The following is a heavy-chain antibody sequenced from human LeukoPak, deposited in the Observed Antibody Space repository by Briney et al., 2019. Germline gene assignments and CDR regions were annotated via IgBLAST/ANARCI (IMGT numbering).Heavy chain of an antibody. CDR2: INQDGSDK. CDR3: ARDHVAPGLIFDS. Sequence: PGGSLRLSCAASGFTFSSYGMHWVRQAPGKGLEWVANINQDGSDKHYVDSVKGRFTISRDNAERSLYLQMNSLRAEDTAVYYCARDHVAPGLIFDSWGQGTLVTVSS. V-gene: IGHV3-7*03. J-gene: IGHJ4*02. D-gene: IGHD3-16*01. CDR1: GFTFSSYG.